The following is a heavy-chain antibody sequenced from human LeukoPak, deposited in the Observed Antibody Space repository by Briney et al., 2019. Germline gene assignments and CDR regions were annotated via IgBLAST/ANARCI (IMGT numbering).Heavy chain of an antibody. Sequence: GSSVKVSCKASGGTFSSYAISWVRQAPGQGLEWMGRIIPILGIANYAQKFQGRVTITADKSTRTAYMELSSLRSEDTAVYYCARGSVVATIWDYWGQGTLVTVSS. CDR3: ARGSVVATIWDY. V-gene: IGHV1-69*04. J-gene: IGHJ4*02. CDR2: IIPILGIA. D-gene: IGHD5-12*01. CDR1: GGTFSSYA.